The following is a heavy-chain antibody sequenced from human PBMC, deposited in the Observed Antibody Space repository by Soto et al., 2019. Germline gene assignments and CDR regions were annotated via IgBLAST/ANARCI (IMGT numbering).Heavy chain of an antibody. CDR3: ARGEVVAVSLVDYYYYGMDV. CDR2: IYYSGST. Sequence: SETLSLTCTVSGGSISSGGYYWSWIRQHPGKGLEWIGYIYYSGSTYYNPSLKSRVTISVGTSKNQFSLKLSSVTAADTAVYYCARGEVVAVSLVDYYYYGMDVWGQGTTVTVSS. J-gene: IGHJ6*02. D-gene: IGHD2-15*01. V-gene: IGHV4-31*03. CDR1: GGSISSGGYY.